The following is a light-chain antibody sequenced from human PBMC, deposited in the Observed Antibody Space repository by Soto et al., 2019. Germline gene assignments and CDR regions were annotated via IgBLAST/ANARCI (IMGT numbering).Light chain of an antibody. V-gene: IGLV1-44*01. CDR3: AAWDDSLNAVG. J-gene: IGLJ2*01. CDR1: SSNIGSNN. CDR2: SNS. Sequence: QSVLTQPPSASGTPGQRVTISCSGSSSNIGSNNVNWFQQLPGTAHKLLIYSNSQWPSGVPDRFAGSWSGTSASLAISGLQSEDEADYYCAAWDDSLNAVGFGGGTKVTVL.